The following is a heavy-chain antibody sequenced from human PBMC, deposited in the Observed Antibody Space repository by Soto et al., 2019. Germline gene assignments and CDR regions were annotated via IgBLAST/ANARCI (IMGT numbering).Heavy chain of an antibody. CDR1: GGSFSGYY. V-gene: IGHV4-34*01. Sequence: SETLSLTCAVYGGSFSGYYWSWIRQPPGKGLEWIGEINHSGSTNYNPSLKSRVTISVDTSKNQFSLRLSSVTAADTAVYYCAREPSIWGQGTLVTVSS. CDR3: AREPSI. J-gene: IGHJ4*02. CDR2: INHSGST.